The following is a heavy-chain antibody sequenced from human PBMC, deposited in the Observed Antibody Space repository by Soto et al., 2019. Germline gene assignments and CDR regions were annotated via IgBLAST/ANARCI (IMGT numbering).Heavy chain of an antibody. J-gene: IGHJ4*02. V-gene: IGHV1-46*01. CDR3: ARGLASGDY. CDR2: INPTGGST. CDR1: GSIFTNYY. D-gene: IGHD6-13*01. Sequence: QVQLVQSGAEVKNPGASVKLSCKASGSIFTNYYIHWVRQAPGQGLEWMAIINPTGGSTNYAQEFQGRVTVARDTVTNTVYMELSSLRSEETVIYYCARGLASGDYWGQGTQVTVSS.